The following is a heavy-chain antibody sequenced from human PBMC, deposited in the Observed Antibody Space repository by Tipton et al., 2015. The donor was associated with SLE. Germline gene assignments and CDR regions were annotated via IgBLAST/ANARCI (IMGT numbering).Heavy chain of an antibody. Sequence: TLSLTCTVSGGSISSHYWSWIRQPPGKGLEWIGYIYYSGSTNYNPSLKSRVTISVDTSKNQFSLKLSSVTAADTAVYYCARARGGSYYRSAFDIWGQGTMVTVSS. D-gene: IGHD1-26*01. V-gene: IGHV4-59*11. CDR2: IYYSGST. J-gene: IGHJ3*02. CDR3: ARARGGSYYRSAFDI. CDR1: GGSISSHY.